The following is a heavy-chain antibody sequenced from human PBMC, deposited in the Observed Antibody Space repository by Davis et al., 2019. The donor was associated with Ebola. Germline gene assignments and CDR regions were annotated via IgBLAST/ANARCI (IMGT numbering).Heavy chain of an antibody. CDR3: TAGCSGGSCYGDV. CDR2: IIPIFGTA. CDR1: GGTFSSYA. D-gene: IGHD2-15*01. J-gene: IGHJ4*02. V-gene: IGHV1-69*13. Sequence: SVKVSCKASGGTFSSYAINWVRQAPGQGLEWMGGIIPIFGTANYAQKFQGRVTITADESTSTAYMELSSLRSEDTAVYYCTAGCSGGSCYGDVWGQGTLVTVSS.